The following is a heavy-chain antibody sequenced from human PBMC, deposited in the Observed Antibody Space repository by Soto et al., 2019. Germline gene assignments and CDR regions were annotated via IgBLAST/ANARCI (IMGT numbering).Heavy chain of an antibody. J-gene: IGHJ5*02. CDR1: GFTVSSNY. D-gene: IGHD6-19*01. CDR3: ARSLAVAGRGWFDP. CDR2: TYSGGST. V-gene: IGHV3-53*02. Sequence: EVQLVETGGGLIQPGGSLRLSCAASGFTVSSNYMSWVRQAPGKGLEWVSVTYSGGSTYYADSVKGRFTISRDNSKNTLYLQMISLRAEDTAVYYCARSLAVAGRGWFDPWGQGTLVTVSS.